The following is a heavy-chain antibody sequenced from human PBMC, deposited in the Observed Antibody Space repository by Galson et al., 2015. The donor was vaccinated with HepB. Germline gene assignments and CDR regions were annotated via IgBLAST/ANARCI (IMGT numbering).Heavy chain of an antibody. CDR1: GYTFADYY. V-gene: IGHV1-2*02. J-gene: IGHJ4*02. CDR2: INPNSGAA. CDR3: ARVAWVAGTTLSDY. Sequence: SVKVSCKASGYTFADYYIHWVRQAPGQGLEWMGYINPNSGAANYVQKFQGRVTMTRDTSISTVYMEVSSLTSDDTAVYYCARVAWVAGTTLSDYWGQGTLVPVSP. D-gene: IGHD1/OR15-1a*01.